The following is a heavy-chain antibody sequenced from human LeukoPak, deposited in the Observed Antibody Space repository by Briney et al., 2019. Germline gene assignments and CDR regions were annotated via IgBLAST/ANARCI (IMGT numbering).Heavy chain of an antibody. CDR1: GFTFRSYG. J-gene: IGHJ4*02. CDR2: IRYDGNNK. D-gene: IGHD5-24*01. CDR3: AKSGYNRFDY. Sequence: PGGSLRLSCAASGFTFRSYGMHWVRQAPGKGLEWVAFIRYDGNNKYYADSVKGRFTISRDNSKNTVYLQMNSLRAEDTAVYYCAKSGYNRFDYWGQGTLVTVSS. V-gene: IGHV3-30*02.